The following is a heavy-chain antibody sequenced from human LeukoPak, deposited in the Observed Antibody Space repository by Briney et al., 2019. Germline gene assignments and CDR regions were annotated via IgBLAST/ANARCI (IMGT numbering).Heavy chain of an antibody. V-gene: IGHV4-34*01. D-gene: IGHD3-3*01. CDR1: GGSFSGYY. CDR3: ARDRPFYDFWSGYPNKFDY. J-gene: IGHJ4*02. Sequence: SETLSLTCAVYGGSFSGYYWSWIRQPPGKGLEWIGEINHSGSTNYNPSLKSRVTISVDTSKNQFSLKLSSVTAADMAVYYCARDRPFYDFWSGYPNKFDYWGQGTLVTVSS. CDR2: INHSGST.